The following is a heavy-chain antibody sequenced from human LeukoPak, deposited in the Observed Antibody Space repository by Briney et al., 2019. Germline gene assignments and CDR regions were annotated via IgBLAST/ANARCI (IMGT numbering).Heavy chain of an antibody. CDR1: GGAISGYY. D-gene: IGHD3-3*01. CDR2: IYYIGST. V-gene: IGHV4-59*01. CDR3: ARDHRFNGMDV. Sequence: SETPSLTCTVSGGAISGYYWSWIRQPPGKGLEWIGDIYYIGSTNYNPSLKSRVTISVDTSKDQFSLNLSSVSAADTAVYYCARDHRFNGMDVWGQGTTVTVSS. J-gene: IGHJ6*02.